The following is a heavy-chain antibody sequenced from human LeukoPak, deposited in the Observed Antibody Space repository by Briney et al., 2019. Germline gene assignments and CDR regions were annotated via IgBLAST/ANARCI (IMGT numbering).Heavy chain of an antibody. Sequence: PGGSLRLSCAASGFTFSTYAMSWVRQAPGKGLEWVSSISSLGAGTYYADSVKGRFTISRDNSKNTLYLQMNSLRAEDTAVYYCGKAESCYESSGYYVDYWGQGTLVTVSS. V-gene: IGHV3-23*01. J-gene: IGHJ4*02. CDR3: GKAESCYESSGYYVDY. CDR2: ISSLGAGT. CDR1: GFTFSTYA. D-gene: IGHD3-22*01.